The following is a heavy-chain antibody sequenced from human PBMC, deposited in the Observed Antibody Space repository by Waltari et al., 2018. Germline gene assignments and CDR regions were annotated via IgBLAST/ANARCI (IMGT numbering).Heavy chain of an antibody. CDR3: ARGDRAPSGYGTELDY. CDR1: GRVVKGYE. Sequence: VQKQESGQGVVKRWATLSMTYTCSGRVVKGYELTWIRQPPVKGLEYIGYIYDSGATNYNPSLKSRITISIDTSMNQFYLKVTSVTAADTAVYYCARGDRAPSGYGTELDYWGQGTMVTVSS. CDR2: IYDSGAT. V-gene: IGHV4-59*02. J-gene: IGHJ4*02. D-gene: IGHD5-12*01.